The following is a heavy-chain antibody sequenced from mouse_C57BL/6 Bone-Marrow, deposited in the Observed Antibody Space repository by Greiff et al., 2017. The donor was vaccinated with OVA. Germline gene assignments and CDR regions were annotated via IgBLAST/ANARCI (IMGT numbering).Heavy chain of an antibody. CDR1: GYTFTSYW. Sequence: QVQLQQPGAELVKPGASVKLSCKASGYTFTSYWMQWVKQRPGQGLEWIGEIDPSDSYTNYNHKFKGKATLTVDTSSSTAYMQLSSLTSEDSAVYYCARGYGNYGYFDVWGTGTTVTVSS. D-gene: IGHD2-10*02. J-gene: IGHJ1*03. CDR3: ARGYGNYGYFDV. V-gene: IGHV1-50*01. CDR2: IDPSDSYT.